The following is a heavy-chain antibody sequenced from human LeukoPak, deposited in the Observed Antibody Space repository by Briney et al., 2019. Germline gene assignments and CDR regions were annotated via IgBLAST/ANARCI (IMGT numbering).Heavy chain of an antibody. V-gene: IGHV3-7*05. CDR1: GFTFNIYW. CDR3: VRGVATVYQIAYFDY. Sequence: GGSLRLSCAASGFTFNIYWMTWVRQAPGKGLEWVANIKHDGSEKYYVDSVKRRFTISRDNAKNSLYLQMNSLRAEDTAVYFCVRGVATVYQIAYFDYWGQGTLVTVSS. CDR2: IKHDGSEK. D-gene: IGHD3-9*01. J-gene: IGHJ4*02.